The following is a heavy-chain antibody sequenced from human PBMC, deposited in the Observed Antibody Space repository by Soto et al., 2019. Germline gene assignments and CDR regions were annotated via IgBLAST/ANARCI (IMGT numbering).Heavy chain of an antibody. CDR3: ARGGELSITIFGVVKYYGMDV. J-gene: IGHJ6*02. CDR2: INHSGST. D-gene: IGHD3-3*01. CDR1: GGSFSGYY. Sequence: QVQLQQWGAGLLKPSETLSLTCAVYGGSFSGYYWSWIRQPPGKGLEWIGEINHSGSTNYNPSLKSRVTLSVDTSKNQFSLKLSSVTAADTAVYYCARGGELSITIFGVVKYYGMDVWGQGTTVTVSS. V-gene: IGHV4-34*01.